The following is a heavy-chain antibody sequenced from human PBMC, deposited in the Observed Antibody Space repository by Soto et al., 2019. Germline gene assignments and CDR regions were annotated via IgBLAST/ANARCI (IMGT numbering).Heavy chain of an antibody. CDR3: AKEGCSSTRCVAFLDV. Sequence: QVQLVESGGGVVQPARSLRLSCAASGFTFSSYGIHWVRQAPGKGLEWVAVISHDGSNKYYADSVKGRFTISRDNTKSTLYLQMNSLRGEDTAVYYCAKEGCSSTRCVAFLDVWGQGTTVTVSS. CDR2: ISHDGSNK. CDR1: GFTFSSYG. J-gene: IGHJ6*02. D-gene: IGHD2-2*01. V-gene: IGHV3-30*18.